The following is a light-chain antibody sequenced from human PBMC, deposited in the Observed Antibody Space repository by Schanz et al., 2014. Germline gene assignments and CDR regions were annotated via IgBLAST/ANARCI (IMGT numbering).Light chain of an antibody. CDR3: MSWDENLNGRV. Sequence: QSVLTQPPSASGTPGQRVTISCSGSSSNIGSNTVNWYQQLPGTAPKLLIFTNDERPAGVSDRFSASKSGTSASLTISGLQSEDEADYYCMSWDENLNGRVFGGGTKLT. V-gene: IGLV1-44*01. CDR1: SSNIGSNT. CDR2: TND. J-gene: IGLJ3*02.